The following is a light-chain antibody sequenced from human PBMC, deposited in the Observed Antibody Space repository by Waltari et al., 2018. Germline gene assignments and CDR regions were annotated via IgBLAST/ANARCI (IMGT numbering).Light chain of an antibody. V-gene: IGLV1-44*01. CDR3: AAWDDSLNGPV. CDR1: SSNIGSNN. Sequence: QSVLTQPPSASGTPGQRVTISCSGSSSNIGSNNVNWYQQLQGTAPKLLIYSNNQRPSGVPDRFSGSKSGTSASLAISGLQSEDEADYYCAAWDDSLNGPVFGGGTKLTVL. CDR2: SNN. J-gene: IGLJ3*02.